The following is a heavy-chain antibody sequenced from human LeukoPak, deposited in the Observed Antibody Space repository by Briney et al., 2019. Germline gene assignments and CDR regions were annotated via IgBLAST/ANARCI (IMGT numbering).Heavy chain of an antibody. CDR2: ISSGSSYI. V-gene: IGHV3-21*01. CDR3: ARDPGQVVDTAMVRYYYYYGMDV. Sequence: GGSLRLSCAASGFTFSSYSMNWVRQAPGKGLEWVSSISSGSSYIYYADSVKGRFTISRDNAKNSLYLQMNSLRAGDTAVYYCARDPGQVVDTAMVRYYYYYGMDVWGQGTTVTVSS. D-gene: IGHD5-18*01. J-gene: IGHJ6*02. CDR1: GFTFSSYS.